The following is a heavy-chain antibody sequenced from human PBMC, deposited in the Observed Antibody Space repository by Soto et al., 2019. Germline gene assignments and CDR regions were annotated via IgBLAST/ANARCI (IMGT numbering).Heavy chain of an antibody. CDR1: GDSISDYY. V-gene: IGHV4-59*01. D-gene: IGHD3-9*01. CDR3: ARYFDRPSGFDI. CDR2: IYYTGST. J-gene: IGHJ3*02. Sequence: PSETLSLTCTVSGDSISDYYWSWIRQPPGKGLEYIGYIYYTGSTNYNPSLKSRVTISVDTSKKQFSLNLGSVTAADAAIYYCARYFDRPSGFDIWGQGTMVTVSS.